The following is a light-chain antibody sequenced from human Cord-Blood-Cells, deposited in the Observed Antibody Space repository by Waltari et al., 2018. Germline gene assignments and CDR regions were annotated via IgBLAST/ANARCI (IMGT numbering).Light chain of an antibody. J-gene: IGLJ3*02. CDR1: SSNFGSYNL. CDR3: CSYAGSSTWV. V-gene: IGLV2-23*01. CDR2: EGS. Sequence: QSALTQPASVSGSPGPSITISCPGTSSNFGSYNLFSWYQQHPGKAPKLMNYEGSKRPSGVSNRFSGSKSGNTASLTISGLQAEDEADYYCCSYAGSSTWVFGGGTKLTVL.